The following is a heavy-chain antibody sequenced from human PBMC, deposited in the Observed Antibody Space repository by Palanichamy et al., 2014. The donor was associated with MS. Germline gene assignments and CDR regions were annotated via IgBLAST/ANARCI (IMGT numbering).Heavy chain of an antibody. J-gene: IGHJ5*02. Sequence: SAYYNPSLKSRVTISVDTSKNQFSLKLSSVTAADTAVYYCARDSPRIAARYRWFDPWGQGTLVTVSS. CDR2: SA. V-gene: IGHV4-31*02. D-gene: IGHD6-6*01. CDR3: ARDSPRIAARYRWFDP.